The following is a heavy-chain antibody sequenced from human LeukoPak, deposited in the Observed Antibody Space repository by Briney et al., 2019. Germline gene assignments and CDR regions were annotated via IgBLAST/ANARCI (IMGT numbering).Heavy chain of an antibody. J-gene: IGHJ3*02. V-gene: IGHV1-2*02. Sequence: EASVKVSFQASGYTFAGYYIHWVRQAPGQGLEWMGWINPYSGGTNYAQKFQDRVTMTRDTSISTVYMELTRLRSDDTAVYYCARDLAFGEMVTNRGAFDIWRQGTMVTVSS. CDR2: INPYSGGT. D-gene: IGHD5-24*01. CDR1: GYTFAGYY. CDR3: ARDLAFGEMVTNRGAFDI.